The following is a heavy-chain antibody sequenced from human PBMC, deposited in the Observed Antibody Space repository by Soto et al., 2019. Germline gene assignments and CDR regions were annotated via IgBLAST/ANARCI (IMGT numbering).Heavy chain of an antibody. CDR3: ARDEGYCSGGSCYSGGAFDI. V-gene: IGHV1-3*01. CDR2: INAGNGNT. D-gene: IGHD2-15*01. CDR1: GYTFTSYA. Sequence: QVQLVQSGAEVKKPGASVKVSCKASGYTFTSYAMHWVRQAPGQRLEWMGWINAGNGNTKYSQKFQGRVTITRDTSARTAYMELSSLRSEDTAVYYCARDEGYCSGGSCYSGGAFDIWGQGTMVTVSS. J-gene: IGHJ3*02.